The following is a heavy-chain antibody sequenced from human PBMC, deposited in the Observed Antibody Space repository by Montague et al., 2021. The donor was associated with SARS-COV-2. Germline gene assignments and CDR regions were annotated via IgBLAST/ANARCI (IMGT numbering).Heavy chain of an antibody. D-gene: IGHD5-12*01. CDR1: GGSISSGGYC. CDR3: AGTVLYSGYDYSWFDP. J-gene: IGHJ5*02. Sequence: TLSLTCTVSGGSISSGGYCWNWIRQYPGKGLEWVAYIYNSGTTSYSPSLRSRATISIDTSKNLFSLKLTSVTAADTAVYYCAGTVLYSGYDYSWFDPWGQGTPVTVSS. CDR2: IYNSGTT. V-gene: IGHV4-31*03.